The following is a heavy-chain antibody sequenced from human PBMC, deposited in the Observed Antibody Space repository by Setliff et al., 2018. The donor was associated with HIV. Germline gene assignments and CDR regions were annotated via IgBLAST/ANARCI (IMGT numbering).Heavy chain of an antibody. J-gene: IGHJ3*02. CDR2: IYSGGST. V-gene: IGHV3-66*02. Sequence: GGSLRLSCAASGFTVSSNYMSWVRQAPGKGLEWVSLIYSGGSTYYADSVKGRFTISRDNSKNTLFLQMNSLRAEDTAVYYCAKGVRDKWLNGAFHIWGLGTMVTVS. CDR1: GFTVSSNY. CDR3: AKGVRDKWLNGAFHI. D-gene: IGHD3-22*01.